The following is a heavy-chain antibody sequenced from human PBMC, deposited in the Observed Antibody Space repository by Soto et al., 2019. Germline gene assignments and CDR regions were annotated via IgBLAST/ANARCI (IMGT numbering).Heavy chain of an antibody. CDR3: ARDLRLYYYDSSGYFDGMDV. Sequence: PSETLSLTCAVYGGSFSGYYWSWIRQPPGKGLEWIGEINHSGSTNYNPSLKSRVTISVDTSKNQFSLKLSSVTAADTAVYYCARDLRLYYYDSSGYFDGMDVWGQGTLVTVSS. CDR1: GGSFSGYY. V-gene: IGHV4-34*09. CDR2: INHSGST. J-gene: IGHJ6*02. D-gene: IGHD3-22*01.